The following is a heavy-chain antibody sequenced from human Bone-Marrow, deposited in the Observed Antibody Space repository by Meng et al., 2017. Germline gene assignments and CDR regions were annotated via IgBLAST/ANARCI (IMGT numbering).Heavy chain of an antibody. CDR1: GFTFDDCT. Sequence: GESLKISCAASGFTFDDCTMHWVRQAPGKGLEWVSLISWDGGSTYYADSVKGRFTISRDNSKNSLYLQMNSLRTEDTALYYCAKDNYYYYGMDVWGQGTTVTVSS. J-gene: IGHJ6*02. CDR3: AKDNYYYYGMDV. CDR2: ISWDGGST. V-gene: IGHV3-43*01.